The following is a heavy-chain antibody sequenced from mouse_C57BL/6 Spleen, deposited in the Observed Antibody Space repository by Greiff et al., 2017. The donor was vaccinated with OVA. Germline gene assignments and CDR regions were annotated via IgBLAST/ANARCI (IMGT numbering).Heavy chain of an antibody. CDR2: IDPSDSYT. J-gene: IGHJ2*01. CDR1: GYTFTSYW. Sequence: QVQLQQPGAELVKPGASVKLSCKASGYTFTSYWMQWVKQRPGQGLEWIGEIDPSDSYTNYNQKFKGKATLTVDTSSSTAYMQLSSLTSEDSAVYYCARGAGSYFDYWGQGTTLTVSS. CDR3: ARGAGSYFDY. D-gene: IGHD3-3*01. V-gene: IGHV1-50*01.